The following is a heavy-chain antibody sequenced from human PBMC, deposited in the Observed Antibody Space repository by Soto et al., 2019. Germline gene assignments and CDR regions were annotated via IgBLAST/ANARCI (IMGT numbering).Heavy chain of an antibody. CDR3: ARESSGYSSYFDY. J-gene: IGHJ4*02. V-gene: IGHV3-74*01. CDR1: GLIFGNYW. Sequence: GSLRLSCAASGLIFGNYWMHWVRQAPGKGLVWVSRISRDGSSTNYADSVKGRFTISRDNAKNTLYLQMDSLRAEDTAVYYCARESSGYSSYFDYWGQGTLVTVSS. D-gene: IGHD5-12*01. CDR2: ISRDGSST.